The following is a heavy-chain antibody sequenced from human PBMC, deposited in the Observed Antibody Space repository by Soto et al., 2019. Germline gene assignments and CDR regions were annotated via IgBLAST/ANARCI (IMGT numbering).Heavy chain of an antibody. V-gene: IGHV5-51*01. CDR3: ASASIATTGLYYYYGMDV. CDR1: GYSFTSYW. CDR2: IYPGDSDT. J-gene: IGHJ6*02. D-gene: IGHD6-6*01. Sequence: GESLKISCKGSGYSFTSYWIGWVRQMPGKGLEWMGIIYPGDSDTRYSPSFQGQVTISADKSISTAYLQWSSLKDSDTAMYYCASASIATTGLYYYYGMDVWGQGTTVTVSS.